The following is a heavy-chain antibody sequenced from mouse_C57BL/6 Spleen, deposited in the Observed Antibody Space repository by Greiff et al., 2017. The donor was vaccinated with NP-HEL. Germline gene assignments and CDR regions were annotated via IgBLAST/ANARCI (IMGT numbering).Heavy chain of an antibody. D-gene: IGHD3-2*02. J-gene: IGHJ2*01. CDR2: INPGSGGT. V-gene: IGHV1-54*01. CDR3: ARKSSSGYVRY. Sequence: QVHVKQSGAELVRPGTSVKVSCKASGYAFTNYLIEWVKQRPGQGLEWIGVINPGSGGTNYNEKFKGKATLTADKSSSTAYMQLSSLTSEDSAVYFCARKSSSGYVRYWGQGTTLTVSS. CDR1: GYAFTNYL.